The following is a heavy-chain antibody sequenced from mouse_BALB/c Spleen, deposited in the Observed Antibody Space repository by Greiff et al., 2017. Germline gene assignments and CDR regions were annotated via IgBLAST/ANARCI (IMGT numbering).Heavy chain of an antibody. J-gene: IGHJ3*01. Sequence: VQLQQSGPGLVQPSQSLSITCTVSGFSLTSYGVHWVRQSPGKGLEWLGVIWSGGSTDYNAAFISRMSISKDNSTSQVFFKMNSLQANDTAIYYCARNEGTGFAYWGQGTLVTVSA. D-gene: IGHD3-1*01. CDR1: GFSLTSYG. V-gene: IGHV2-2*02. CDR2: IWSGGST. CDR3: ARNEGTGFAY.